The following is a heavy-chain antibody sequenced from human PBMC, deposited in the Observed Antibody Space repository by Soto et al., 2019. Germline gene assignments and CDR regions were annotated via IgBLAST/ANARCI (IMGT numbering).Heavy chain of an antibody. CDR1: GYTFTHYY. Sequence: ASVKVSCKTSGYTFTHYYIHWVRQAPGQGLEWMGIINPNGGITTYAQKFRAGFSMTRDTSTSTVYLELSSLRSEDSAVYYCATSVNSAMAFDYWGQGTLVTVSS. D-gene: IGHD5-18*01. CDR2: INPNGGIT. CDR3: ATSVNSAMAFDY. J-gene: IGHJ4*02. V-gene: IGHV1-46*01.